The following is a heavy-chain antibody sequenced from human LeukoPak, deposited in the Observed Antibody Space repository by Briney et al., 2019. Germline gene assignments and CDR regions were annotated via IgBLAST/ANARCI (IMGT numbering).Heavy chain of an antibody. CDR2: IRSKAYGGTT. CDR1: GFTFGDYA. Sequence: PGGSLRLSCTASGFTFGDYAMSWVRQAPGKGLEWVSFIRSKAYGGTTEYAASVKDRFTISRDDSKSIAYLQMNSLKTEDTAVYYCTRDLKVARGWGDYYYMDVWGKGTTVTVSS. V-gene: IGHV3-49*04. D-gene: IGHD6-19*01. CDR3: TRDLKVARGWGDYYYMDV. J-gene: IGHJ6*03.